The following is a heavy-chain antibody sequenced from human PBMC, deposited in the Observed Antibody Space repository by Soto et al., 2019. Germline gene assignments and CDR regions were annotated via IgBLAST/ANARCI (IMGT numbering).Heavy chain of an antibody. CDR2: IIPIFGTA. J-gene: IGHJ4*02. Sequence: SVKFCGNAAVGALVSCAMGCVRQAPGQGLEWMGGIIPIFGTANYAQKFQGRVTITADESTSTAYMELSSLRSEDTDVYYCASKYYGSGSSRDYWGQGNLVTVSS. D-gene: IGHD3-10*01. CDR1: VGALVSCA. V-gene: IGHV1-69*13. CDR3: ASKYYGSGSSRDY.